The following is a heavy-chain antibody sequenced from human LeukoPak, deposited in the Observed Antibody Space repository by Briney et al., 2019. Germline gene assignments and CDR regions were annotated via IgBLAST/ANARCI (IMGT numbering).Heavy chain of an antibody. CDR2: IYQSGST. V-gene: IGHV4-38-2*02. D-gene: IGHD4-17*01. CDR3: ARGPDYGDYARPDYYYYGMDV. Sequence: KPSETLSLTCSVSGYSISSGYYWGWIRQPPGKGLEWIGSIYQSGSTYYNPSLKSRVTISVDTSKNQFSLKLSSVTAADTAVYYCARGPDYGDYARPDYYYYGMDVWGQGTTVTVSS. J-gene: IGHJ6*02. CDR1: GYSISSGYY.